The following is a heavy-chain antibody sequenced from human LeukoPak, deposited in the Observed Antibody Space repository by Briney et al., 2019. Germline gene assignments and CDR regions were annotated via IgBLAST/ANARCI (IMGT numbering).Heavy chain of an antibody. Sequence: PPGGSLRLSCAASGFTFSSYAMSWVRQAPGKGLEWVSALSGSGGATYYADSVRGRFTISRDVSKSTLYLQLNSLRAEDTAIYYCAKGGRYDAFDIWGQGTMVTVSS. CDR2: LSGSGGAT. J-gene: IGHJ3*02. V-gene: IGHV3-23*01. CDR3: AKGGRYDAFDI. CDR1: GFTFSSYA. D-gene: IGHD3-9*01.